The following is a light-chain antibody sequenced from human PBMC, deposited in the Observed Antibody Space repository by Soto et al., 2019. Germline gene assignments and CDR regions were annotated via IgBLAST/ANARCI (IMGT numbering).Light chain of an antibody. J-gene: IGLJ1*01. CDR2: EVS. V-gene: IGLV2-14*01. CDR1: SSDVGGYNY. CDR3: SSYTSSSPPYV. Sequence: QSALTQPASVSGSPGQSITISCTGTSSDVGGYNYVSWYQQHPGKAPKLMIYEVSNRPSGVSNRFSGSKSGNTASLTISGLQAEDGADYSCSSYTSSSPPYVFGIG.